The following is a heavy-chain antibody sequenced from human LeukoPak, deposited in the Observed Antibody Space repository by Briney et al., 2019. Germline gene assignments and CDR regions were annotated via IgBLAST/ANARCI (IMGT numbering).Heavy chain of an antibody. J-gene: IGHJ4*02. CDR3: AREIRKAAAGLDY. CDR2: INPNSGGT. Sequence: ASVKVSCKASGYTFTGYYMHRVRQAPGQGLEWMGWINPNSGGTNYAQKFQGRVTMTRDTSISTAYMELSRLRSDETAVYYCAREIRKAAAGLDYWGQGTLVTVSS. D-gene: IGHD6-13*01. V-gene: IGHV1-2*02. CDR1: GYTFTGYY.